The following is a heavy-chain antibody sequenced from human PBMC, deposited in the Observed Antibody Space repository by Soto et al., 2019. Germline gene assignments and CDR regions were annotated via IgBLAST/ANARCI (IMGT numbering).Heavy chain of an antibody. CDR1: GYTFTSYG. D-gene: IGHD1-1*01. J-gene: IGHJ4*02. CDR2: ISAHNGNT. V-gene: IGHV1-18*01. CDR3: ARGRYGDY. Sequence: QVHLVQSGDEVKKPGASVKVSCKASGYTFTSYGITWMRQAPGQGLEWMGWISAHNGNTDYAQKLQGRVIVTRDTSTSTAYMELRSLRSDDPAVYYCARGRYGDYWGQGALVTVSS.